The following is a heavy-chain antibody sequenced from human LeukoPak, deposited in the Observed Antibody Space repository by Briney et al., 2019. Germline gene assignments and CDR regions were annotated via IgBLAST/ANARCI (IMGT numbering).Heavy chain of an antibody. CDR1: GYTFTSYY. CDR2: INPSGGST. D-gene: IGHD3-22*01. Sequence: ASVKVSCKASGYTFTSYYMHWVRQAPGQGLEWMGIINPSGGSTSYAQKFQGRATMTRDMSTSTVYMELSSLRSEDTAVYYCARAKSLITMIVVDWGQGTLVTVSS. CDR3: ARAKSLITMIVVD. J-gene: IGHJ4*02. V-gene: IGHV1-46*01.